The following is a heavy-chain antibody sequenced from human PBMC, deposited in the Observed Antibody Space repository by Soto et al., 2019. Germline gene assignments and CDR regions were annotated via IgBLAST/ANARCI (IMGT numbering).Heavy chain of an antibody. Sequence: TSETLSLTCAVSGGSISSGDYSWSWIRQPPGKGLEWIGYIDHSGSAYYNPSLKSRITINPDTSKNQFSLQLNSVTPEDTAVYYCARGLSSGRNNWFDPWGQGTQVTVSS. J-gene: IGHJ5*02. D-gene: IGHD6-19*01. CDR1: GGSISSGDYS. CDR2: IDHSGSA. CDR3: ARGLSSGRNNWFDP. V-gene: IGHV4-30-2*05.